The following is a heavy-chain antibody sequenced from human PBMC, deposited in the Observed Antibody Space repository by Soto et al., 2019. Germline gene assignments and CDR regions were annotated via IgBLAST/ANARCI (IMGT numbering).Heavy chain of an antibody. CDR3: ARQPTNGQSDDAFDI. CDR2: IYPGDSDT. J-gene: IGHJ3*02. Sequence: GESLKISCKGSGYSFTSYWIGWVRQMPGKGLEWMGIIYPGDSDTRYSPSFQGQVTISADKSISTAYLQWSSLKASDTATYYCARQPTNGQSDDAFDIWGQGTMVTVSS. V-gene: IGHV5-51*01. D-gene: IGHD2-8*01. CDR1: GYSFTSYW.